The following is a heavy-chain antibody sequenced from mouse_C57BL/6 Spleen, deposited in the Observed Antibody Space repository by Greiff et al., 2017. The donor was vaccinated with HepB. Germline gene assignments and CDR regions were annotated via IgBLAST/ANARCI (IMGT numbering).Heavy chain of an antibody. J-gene: IGHJ3*01. V-gene: IGHV1-15*01. Sequence: QVQLQQSGAELVRPGASVTLSCKASGYTFTDYEMHWVKQTPVHGLEWIGAIDPETGGTAYTQKFKGKAILTADKSSSTAYMELRSLTSEDSAVYYCTRDLWFAYWGQGTLVTVSA. CDR2: IDPETGGT. CDR1: GYTFTDYE. CDR3: TRDLWFAY.